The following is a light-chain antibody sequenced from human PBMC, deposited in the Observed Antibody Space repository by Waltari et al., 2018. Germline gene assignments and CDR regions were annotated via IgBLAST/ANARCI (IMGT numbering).Light chain of an antibody. CDR3: QQRGTWPPIT. V-gene: IGKV3-11*01. CDR1: QSVTNY. J-gene: IGKJ5*01. CDR2: HAS. Sequence: EIVLTQSPVILSLSPGEPATLSCRASQSVTNYLAWYQQRPGQAPRLLIYHASNRATGIPARFSGSGSGTDFTLTINSLEPEDFAVYYCQQRGTWPPITFGQGTRLEIK.